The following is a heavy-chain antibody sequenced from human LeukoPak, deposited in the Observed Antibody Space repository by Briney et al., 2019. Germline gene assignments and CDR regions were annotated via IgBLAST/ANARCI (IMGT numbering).Heavy chain of an antibody. D-gene: IGHD3-22*01. CDR3: ARPEYYYDSSGYYSEYFQH. CDR2: INHSGSS. CDR1: GGSFSGYF. V-gene: IGHV4-34*01. Sequence: PSETLSLTCAVYGGSFSGYFWSWLRQPPGKGLEWIGEINHSGSSNYSPSLKSRVTISVDTSKNQFSLNLSSVTAADTAVYYCARPEYYYDSSGYYSEYFQHWGQGTLVTVSS. J-gene: IGHJ1*01.